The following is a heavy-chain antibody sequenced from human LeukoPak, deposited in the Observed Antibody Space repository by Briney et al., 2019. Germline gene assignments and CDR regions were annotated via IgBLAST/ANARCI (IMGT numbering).Heavy chain of an antibody. D-gene: IGHD6-19*01. J-gene: IGHJ6*03. CDR3: ARARLVGYYYMDV. Sequence: PGGSLRLSCAASGFTVSSNYMSWVRQAPGEGLEWVSVIYSGGSTYYADSVKGRFTISRDNSKNTLYLQMNSLRAEDTAVYYCARARLVGYYYMDVWGKGTTVTISS. V-gene: IGHV3-53*01. CDR2: IYSGGST. CDR1: GFTVSSNY.